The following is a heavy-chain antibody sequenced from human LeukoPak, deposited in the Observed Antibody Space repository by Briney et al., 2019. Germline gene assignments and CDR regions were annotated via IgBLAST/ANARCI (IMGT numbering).Heavy chain of an antibody. V-gene: IGHV3-48*03. D-gene: IGHD3-10*02. CDR1: GFTFSSYE. CDR3: AELGITMIGGV. J-gene: IGHJ6*04. Sequence: GGSLRLSCAVSGFTFSSYEMNWVRQAPGKWLEWVSYISSSGSTIYYADSVKGRFTISRDNAKNSLYLQMNSLRAEDTAVYYCAELGITMIGGVWGKGTTVTISS. CDR2: ISSSGSTI.